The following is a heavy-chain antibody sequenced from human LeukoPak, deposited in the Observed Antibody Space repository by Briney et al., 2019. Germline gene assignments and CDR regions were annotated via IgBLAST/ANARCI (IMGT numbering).Heavy chain of an antibody. Sequence: GGSLRLSCAASGFTFSTYSMHWVRQAPGKGLEWVSSISTSSSYLYYADSVKGRFTISRDNAKNSLYLQMNSLRAEDTAVYYCARGLYYDSSGYYSTPGYWGQGTLVTVSS. V-gene: IGHV3-21*01. J-gene: IGHJ4*02. CDR3: ARGLYYDSSGYYSTPGY. D-gene: IGHD3-22*01. CDR1: GFTFSTYS. CDR2: ISTSSSYL.